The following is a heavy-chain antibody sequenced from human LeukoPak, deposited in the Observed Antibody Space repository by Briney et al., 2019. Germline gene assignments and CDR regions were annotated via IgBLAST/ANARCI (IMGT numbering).Heavy chain of an antibody. Sequence: GGSLRLSCAASGFTFSSYAMSWVRQAPGKGLEWVSGISGSGDSTYYADSVKGRFTISRDNSKNTLYLLMNSLRADDTAVYYCAKSWLRLGGDYWGQGTLVTVSS. D-gene: IGHD5-12*01. CDR1: GFTFSSYA. CDR2: ISGSGDST. V-gene: IGHV3-23*01. J-gene: IGHJ4*02. CDR3: AKSWLRLGGDY.